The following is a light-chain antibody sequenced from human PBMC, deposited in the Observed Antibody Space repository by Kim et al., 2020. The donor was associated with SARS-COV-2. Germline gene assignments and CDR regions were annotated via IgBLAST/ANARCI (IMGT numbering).Light chain of an antibody. V-gene: IGLV2-11*02. Sequence: GQSVTISCTGTSNDVGRYDYVSWYQQHPGKAPKLIIRDVSRRPSGVPDRFSGSKSGNTASLTISGLQVEDEADYYCCSYAGSYTYVFGIGTKVTVL. CDR1: SNDVGRYDY. J-gene: IGLJ1*01. CDR2: DVS. CDR3: CSYAGSYTYV.